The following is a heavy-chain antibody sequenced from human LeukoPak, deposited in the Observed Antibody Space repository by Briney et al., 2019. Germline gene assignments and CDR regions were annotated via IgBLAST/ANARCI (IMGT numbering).Heavy chain of an antibody. J-gene: IGHJ4*02. D-gene: IGHD3/OR15-3a*01. CDR1: GGTFSSYA. Sequence: GASVKVSCKASGGTFSSYAISWVRQAPGQGLEWMGGIIPIFGTANYAQKFQGRVTITADESTSTAYMELSSLRSEDTAVYYCARFDRRSSDWAIDYWGQGTLVTVST. V-gene: IGHV1-69*13. CDR3: ARFDRRSSDWAIDY. CDR2: IIPIFGTA.